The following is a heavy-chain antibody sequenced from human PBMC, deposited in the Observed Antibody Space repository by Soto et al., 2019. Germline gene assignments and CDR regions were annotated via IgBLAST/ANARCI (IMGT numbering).Heavy chain of an antibody. CDR3: ATSLELPLGVDI. J-gene: IGHJ6*02. Sequence: ASVKVSCKVSGYSLTELSIHWVRQAPEKGLEWMGSFDPEDGQTINKQKFQDRVTMTGDASSDTGYMELSNLRSEDTAIYYCATSLELPLGVDIWGQGTTVTVSS. V-gene: IGHV1-24*01. CDR2: FDPEDGQT. CDR1: GYSLTELS. D-gene: IGHD1-7*01.